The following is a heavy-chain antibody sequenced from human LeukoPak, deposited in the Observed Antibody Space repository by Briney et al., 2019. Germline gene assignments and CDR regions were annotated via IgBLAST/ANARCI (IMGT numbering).Heavy chain of an antibody. CDR3: ARAFGDI. CDR2: ISGDGSST. Sequence: GGSLRLSCAASGFTFSTYWMHWVRQAPGKGPVWVSRISGDGSSTAYGDSVKGRFTISRDNAKNTLYLQMNGLRVEDTAVYYCARAFGDIRGQGTLVTVSS. V-gene: IGHV3-74*01. CDR1: GFTFSTYW. D-gene: IGHD3-3*01. J-gene: IGHJ4*02.